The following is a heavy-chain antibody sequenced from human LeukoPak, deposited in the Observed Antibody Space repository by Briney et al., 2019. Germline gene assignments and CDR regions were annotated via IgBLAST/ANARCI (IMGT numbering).Heavy chain of an antibody. J-gene: IGHJ4*02. CDR1: AFTVSSNY. D-gene: IGHD1-26*01. V-gene: IGHV3-53*01. CDR3: ARGSRSPSGTYHYYFDY. CDR2: VFSGGTT. Sequence: GGSLRLSCAASAFTVSSNYMSWVRQAPGKGLEWVSVVFSGGTTYYADSVKGRFTISRGNSKNTLYLQMNSLRAEDTAVYYCARGSRSPSGTYHYYFDYWGQGTLVTVSS.